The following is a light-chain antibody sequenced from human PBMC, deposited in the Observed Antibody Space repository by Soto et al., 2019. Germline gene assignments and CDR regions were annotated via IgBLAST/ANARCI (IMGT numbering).Light chain of an antibody. J-gene: IGLJ2*01. V-gene: IGLV4-69*01. Sequence: QSVLTQSPSASASLGASVKLTCTLSSGHTIYAIAWHQQLPERGPRFLMRVNADGSHSKGDGIPDRFSGSSSGAECYLTISSLQSEDEADYYCQTWDTGIRVFGGGTKVTVL. CDR1: SGHTIYA. CDR3: QTWDTGIRV. CDR2: VNADGSH.